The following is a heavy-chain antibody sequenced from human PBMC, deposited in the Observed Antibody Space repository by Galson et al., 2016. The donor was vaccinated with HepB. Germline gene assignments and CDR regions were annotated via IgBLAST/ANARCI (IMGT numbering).Heavy chain of an antibody. D-gene: IGHD1-26*01. V-gene: IGHV4-39*01. CDR2: IYYAGVT. CDR1: GRSVSSGTYF. Sequence: SETLSLTCTVSGRSVSSGTYFWGWIRQPPGKGLEWIGMIYYAGVTHYNPSLGSRVTISVDTSKNQFSLRLSSLTAADTSVYYCARSSGSRNGYFDYWGQGALVTVSS. CDR3: ARSSGSRNGYFDY. J-gene: IGHJ4*02.